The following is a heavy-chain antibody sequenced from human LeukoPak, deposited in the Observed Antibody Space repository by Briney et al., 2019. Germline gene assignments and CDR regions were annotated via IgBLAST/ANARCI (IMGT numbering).Heavy chain of an antibody. CDR1: GFTFSSYA. J-gene: IGHJ4*02. Sequence: PGGSLRLSCAASGFTFSSYAMTWVRQGPGKGLEWVPAISASGGNSYYADSVKGRFTTFRDNSQKTLFLQMNSLRAEDTAVYYCARVRTRYYDSSGYFDYWGQGTLVTVSS. V-gene: IGHV3-23*01. CDR3: ARVRTRYYDSSGYFDY. D-gene: IGHD3-22*01. CDR2: ISASGGNS.